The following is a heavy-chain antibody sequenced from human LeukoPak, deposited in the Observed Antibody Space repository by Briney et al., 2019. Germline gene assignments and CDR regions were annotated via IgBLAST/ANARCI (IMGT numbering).Heavy chain of an antibody. D-gene: IGHD3-10*01. J-gene: IGHJ4*02. CDR1: GFTFSSYS. Sequence: GGSLRLSCAASGFTFSSYSMNWVRQAPGKGLEWVSSISSSSSYIYYADSVKGRFTISRDNARNSLYLQMNSLRAEDTAVYYCARDDYGSGSDYWGQGTLVTVSS. CDR2: ISSSSSYI. CDR3: ARDDYGSGSDY. V-gene: IGHV3-21*04.